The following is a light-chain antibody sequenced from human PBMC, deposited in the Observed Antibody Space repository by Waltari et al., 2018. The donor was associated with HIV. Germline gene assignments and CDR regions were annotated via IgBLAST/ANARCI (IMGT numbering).Light chain of an antibody. CDR1: QSISSY. J-gene: IGKJ2*02. CDR3: RQSYSTPCT. V-gene: IGKV1-39*01. Sequence: DIQMTQSPSSLSASVGDRVTITCRASQSISSYLNWYQQKPGKAPKLLIYAASSLQSVVPSRFSGSGSVTDFTLTISSLQPEDFATYYCRQSYSTPCTFGQGTKLEIK. CDR2: AAS.